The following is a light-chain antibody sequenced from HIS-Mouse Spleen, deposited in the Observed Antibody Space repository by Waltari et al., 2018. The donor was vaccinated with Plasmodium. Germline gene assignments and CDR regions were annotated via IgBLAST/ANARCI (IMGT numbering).Light chain of an antibody. CDR2: SNN. CDR1: SSNIGSTT. V-gene: IGLV1-44*01. J-gene: IGLJ3*02. Sequence: QSVLTQPPSASGPPGQRVPISCSGSSSNIGSTTVTWYQQLPGTAPKLLIYSNNQRPSGVPDRFSGSKSGTSASLAISGLQSEDEADYYCAAWDDSLNGPVFGGGTKLTVL. CDR3: AAWDDSLNGPV.